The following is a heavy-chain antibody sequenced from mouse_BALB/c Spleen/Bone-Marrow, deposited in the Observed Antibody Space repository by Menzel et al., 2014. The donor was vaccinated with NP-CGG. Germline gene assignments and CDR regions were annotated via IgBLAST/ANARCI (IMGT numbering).Heavy chain of an antibody. J-gene: IGHJ4*01. V-gene: IGHV14-3*02. CDR1: GFHIKDTY. D-gene: IGHD1-2*01. CDR2: IDPANGKT. CDR3: ASATTATYYAMDY. Sequence: EVQLQQSGAELVMPRASVTLSCTSSGFHIKDTYMPCAKQRPEKSLEWLGMIDPANGKTKDDPKFQGKATITTDTSSNTAYLQVSSLTSEDTAVYYCASATTATYYAMDYWGQGTSVTVYS.